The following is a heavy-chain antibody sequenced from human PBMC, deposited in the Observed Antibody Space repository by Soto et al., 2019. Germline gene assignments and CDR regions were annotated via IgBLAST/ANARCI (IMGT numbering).Heavy chain of an antibody. Sequence: QVQLQQSGPGLVKPSQTLSLTCTVSGDSISSGGYYWTWVHQRPGKGLEWIGYIRYSESTYYNPSLKSRLIVSIDTSKNQFSLRLSSVTAADTAVYFCTRGAWGYAFDVWGQGTMVTVSS. D-gene: IGHD3-16*01. V-gene: IGHV4-31*03. CDR2: IRYSEST. CDR1: GDSISSGGYY. J-gene: IGHJ3*01. CDR3: TRGAWGYAFDV.